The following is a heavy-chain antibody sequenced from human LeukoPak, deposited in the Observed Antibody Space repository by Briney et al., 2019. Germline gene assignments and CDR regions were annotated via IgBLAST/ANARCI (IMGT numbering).Heavy chain of an antibody. J-gene: IGHJ4*02. Sequence: SETLSLTCTVSGGSISSYYWSWIRQPPGKGLEWIGYIYYSGSTDYNPSLESRVTISVDTSKDQFSLKLSSVTAADTAVYYCASSSGYYRARFDYWGQGTLVTVSS. CDR3: ASSSGYYRARFDY. V-gene: IGHV4-59*01. D-gene: IGHD3-22*01. CDR1: GGSISSYY. CDR2: IYYSGST.